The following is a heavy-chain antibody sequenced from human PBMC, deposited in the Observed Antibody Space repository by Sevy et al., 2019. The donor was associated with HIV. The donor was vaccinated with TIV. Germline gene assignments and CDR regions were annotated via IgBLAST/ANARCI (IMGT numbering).Heavy chain of an antibody. V-gene: IGHV3-23*01. Sequence: GGSLRLSCAASGFTFSNYAMSWVRQAPGKGLEWVSSISGSGGSTYYADSVKGRFTISRDNSKNTLYLQMNSLRAEDTAVYYCAKGMRDLYCNYGMDVWGQGTTVTVSS. J-gene: IGHJ6*02. CDR2: ISGSGGST. CDR1: GFTFSNYA. CDR3: AKGMRDLYCNYGMDV.